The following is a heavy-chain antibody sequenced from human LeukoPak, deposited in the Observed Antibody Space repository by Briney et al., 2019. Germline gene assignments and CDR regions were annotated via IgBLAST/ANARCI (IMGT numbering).Heavy chain of an antibody. CDR3: AREGDSAGWYRPAFRLLDY. CDR1: GYTFTSYG. Sequence: ASVKVSCKTSGYTFTSYGLYWVRQAPGQGLEWMGWISGYNGETNYARKFQGRVTMTTDTSTTTAYMELTSRTSDDTALYYCAREGDSAGWYRPAFRLLDYWGQGTMVTVSS. J-gene: IGHJ4*02. V-gene: IGHV1-18*01. D-gene: IGHD6-19*01. CDR2: ISGYNGET.